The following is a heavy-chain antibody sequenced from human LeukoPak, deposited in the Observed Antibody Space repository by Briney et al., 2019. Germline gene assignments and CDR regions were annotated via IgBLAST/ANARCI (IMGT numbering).Heavy chain of an antibody. D-gene: IGHD4-11*01. J-gene: IGHJ4*02. V-gene: IGHV3-11*01. CDR3: AKSVEHSNYRKFHD. CDR2: ISTSGAI. CDR1: GFTFSDYY. Sequence: PGGSLRLSCAASGFTFSDYYMGWIRQAPGKGLEWVSYISTSGAIYYADSVKGRFTISRDNAKNSLYLQMNSLRAEDTAVYYCAKSVEHSNYRKFHDWGQGTLVTVSS.